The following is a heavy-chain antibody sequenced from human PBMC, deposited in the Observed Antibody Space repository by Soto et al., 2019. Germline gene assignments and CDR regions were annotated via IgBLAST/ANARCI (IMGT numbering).Heavy chain of an antibody. CDR1: GFTFSSYG. J-gene: IGHJ6*02. CDR2: IWYDGSNK. V-gene: IGHV3-33*01. Sequence: GGSLRLSCAASGFTFSSYGMHCVRQAPGKGLEWVAVIWYDGSNKYYADSVKGRFTISRDNSKNTLYLQMNSLRAEDTAVYYCARGGYSYGRSYYYYGMDVWGQGTTVTVSS. CDR3: ARGGYSYGRSYYYYGMDV. D-gene: IGHD5-18*01.